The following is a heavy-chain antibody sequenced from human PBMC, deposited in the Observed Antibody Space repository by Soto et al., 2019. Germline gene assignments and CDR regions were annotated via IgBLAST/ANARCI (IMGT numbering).Heavy chain of an antibody. Sequence: SVKVSCKASGGTFSSYAISWVRQAPGQGLEWMGGIILIFGTANYAQKFQGRVTITADESTSTAYMELSSLRSEDTAVYYCARDNWNDGYYYYCRMDVWGQGTTVTVSS. D-gene: IGHD1-20*01. CDR2: IILIFGTA. CDR1: GGTFSSYA. V-gene: IGHV1-69*13. J-gene: IGHJ6*02. CDR3: ARDNWNDGYYYYCRMDV.